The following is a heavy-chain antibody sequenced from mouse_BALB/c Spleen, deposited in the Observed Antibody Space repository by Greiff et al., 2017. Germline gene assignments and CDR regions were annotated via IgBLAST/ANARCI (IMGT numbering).Heavy chain of an antibody. J-gene: IGHJ4*01. D-gene: IGHD2-4*01. CDR2: ISSGGSYT. CDR1: GFTFSSYT. CDR3: ARSLYYDYTSMDY. Sequence: VKLVESGGGLVKPGGSLKLSCAASGFTFSSYTMSWVRQTPEKRLEWVATISSGGSYTYYPDSVKGRFTISRDNAKNTLYLQMSSLKSEDTAMYYCARSLYYDYTSMDYWGQGTSVTVSS. V-gene: IGHV5-6-4*01.